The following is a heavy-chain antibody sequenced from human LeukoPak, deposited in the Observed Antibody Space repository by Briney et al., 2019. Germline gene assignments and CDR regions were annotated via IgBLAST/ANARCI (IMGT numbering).Heavy chain of an antibody. CDR1: GFTFSSFA. D-gene: IGHD4-17*01. CDR2: ISGSGGST. Sequence: GGSLRLSCAASGFTFSSFALNWVRQTPGKGLEWVSAISGSGGSTYYADSVKGRFTISRDNSKNTLYLQMNSLRAEDTAVYYCAKEADYGDYAWHSDTQSPPYYFDYWGQGTLVTVSS. CDR3: AKEADYGDYAWHSDTQSPPYYFDY. J-gene: IGHJ4*02. V-gene: IGHV3-23*01.